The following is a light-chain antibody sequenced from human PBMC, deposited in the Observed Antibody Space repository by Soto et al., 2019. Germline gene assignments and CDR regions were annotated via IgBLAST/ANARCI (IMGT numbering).Light chain of an antibody. CDR1: QDIRNF. V-gene: IGKV1-27*01. Sequence: DIQMTQSPTSLSASVGDRVTITCRASQDIRNFVAWYQQKPGKAPKLLIYAASTLQSGVPSRFSCRGSGTDFTLTIDILQPEDVSTYSCQKYSSVPVFGPGTKVEIK. CDR3: QKYSSVPV. J-gene: IGKJ3*01. CDR2: AAS.